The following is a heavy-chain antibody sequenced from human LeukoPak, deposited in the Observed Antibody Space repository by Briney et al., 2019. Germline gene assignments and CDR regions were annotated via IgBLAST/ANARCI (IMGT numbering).Heavy chain of an antibody. J-gene: IGHJ5*02. CDR3: ARDGDYGGNFEFDP. Sequence: ASVKVSCKVSGYTLTELSMHWVRQAPGKGLEWMGGFDPEDGETIYAQKFQGRVTMTEDTSTDTAYMELRSLRSDDTAVYYCARDGDYGGNFEFDPWGQGTLVTISS. CDR1: GYTLTELS. D-gene: IGHD4-23*01. CDR2: FDPEDGET. V-gene: IGHV1-24*01.